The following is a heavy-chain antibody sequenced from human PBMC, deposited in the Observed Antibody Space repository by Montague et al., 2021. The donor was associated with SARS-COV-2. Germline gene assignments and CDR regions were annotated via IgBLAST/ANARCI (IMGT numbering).Heavy chain of an antibody. D-gene: IGHD1-1*01. V-gene: IGHV4-39*07. CDR2: IYYGGTA. Sequence: SETLYLTCTVSGGSISVSSYYWVWSRQPPGKGLEWIASIYYGGTADYNPSLKSRVTISVDTSNNQFSLKLTSLTAADTAVHSCASSPLRTSVANWYDKYFQTWGHGTPVNVSS. CDR3: ASSPLRTSVANWYDKYFQT. CDR1: GGSISVSSYY. J-gene: IGHJ1*01.